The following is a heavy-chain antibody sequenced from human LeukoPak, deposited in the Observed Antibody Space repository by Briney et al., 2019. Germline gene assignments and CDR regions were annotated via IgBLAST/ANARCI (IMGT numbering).Heavy chain of an antibody. CDR2: IYTSGST. Sequence: ASETLSLTCTVSGCSISSYYWSWIRQPAGKGLEWIGRIYTSGSTNYNPSLKSRVTMSVDTSKNQFSLKLSSVTAADTAVYYCARTLWFGELYYYYYYMDVWGKGTTVTVSS. CDR3: ARTLWFGELYYYYYYMDV. J-gene: IGHJ6*03. D-gene: IGHD3-10*01. V-gene: IGHV4-4*07. CDR1: GCSISSYY.